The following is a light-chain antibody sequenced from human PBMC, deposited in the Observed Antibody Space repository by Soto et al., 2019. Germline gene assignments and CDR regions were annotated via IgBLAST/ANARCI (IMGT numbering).Light chain of an antibody. CDR1: SSNIGAGYD. Sequence: QSVLTQPPSVSGAPGQRVTISCTGSSSNIGAGYDVHWYHQLTGTAPKLLIYGNSNRPSGVPDRFSGSKSGTSASLAITGLQAEDEADYYCQSYDSSLSGSYVLGTGTKVTVL. CDR2: GNS. CDR3: QSYDSSLSGSYV. J-gene: IGLJ1*01. V-gene: IGLV1-40*01.